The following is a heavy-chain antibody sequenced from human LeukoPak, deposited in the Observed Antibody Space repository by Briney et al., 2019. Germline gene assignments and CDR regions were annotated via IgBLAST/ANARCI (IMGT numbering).Heavy chain of an antibody. D-gene: IGHD3-22*01. V-gene: IGHV3-48*04. CDR2: ISSSSSTI. CDR1: GFTFSSYS. CDR3: ARETSYYYDRGWFDP. J-gene: IGHJ5*02. Sequence: PGGSLRLSCAASGFTFSSYSMNWVRQAPAKGLDWVSYISSSSSTIYYADSVKGRFTISRDNAKNSLYLQMNSLRAEDTAVYYCARETSYYYDRGWFDPWGQGTLVTVSS.